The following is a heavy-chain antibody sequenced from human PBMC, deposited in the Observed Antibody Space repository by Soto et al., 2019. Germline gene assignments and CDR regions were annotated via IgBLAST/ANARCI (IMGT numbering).Heavy chain of an antibody. V-gene: IGHV4-4*02. CDR1: SGSIRSGIW. J-gene: IGHJ4*02. CDR2: IYHSGNT. Sequence: QVQLQESGPGLVKPSGTLSLTCSVSSGSIRSGIWWNWVLQPPGKGPEWIGEIYHSGNTNYNPSLKSRVTISVDESKNQFSLKMTPVTAADTAVYFCARAARLSPLDRWCQGILVTVSS. D-gene: IGHD6-6*01. CDR3: ARAARLSPLDR.